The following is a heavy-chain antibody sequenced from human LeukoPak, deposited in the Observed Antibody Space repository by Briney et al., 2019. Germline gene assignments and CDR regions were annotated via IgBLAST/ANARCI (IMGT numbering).Heavy chain of an antibody. CDR1: GGSISSYY. J-gene: IGHJ4*02. CDR2: IYTSGST. D-gene: IGHD2/OR15-2a*01. CDR3: ARDVLAQGLGY. V-gene: IGHV4-4*07. Sequence: PSETLSLTCTVSGGSISSYYWSWIRQPAGKGLEWIGRIYTSGSTNYNPSLKRRVTISVDKSKNKFSLKLSSVTAADTAVYYCARDVLAQGLGYWGQGTLVTVSS.